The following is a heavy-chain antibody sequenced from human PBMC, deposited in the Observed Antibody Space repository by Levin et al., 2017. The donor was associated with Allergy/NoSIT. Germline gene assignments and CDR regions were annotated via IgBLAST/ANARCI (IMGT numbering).Heavy chain of an antibody. CDR3: TTLGRRD. CDR2: VRSLTDGGTT. V-gene: IGHV3-15*01. CDR1: GFTFNTAW. J-gene: IGHJ1*01. Sequence: GGSLRLSCAASGFTFNTAWMSWVRQAPGRGLEWVGRVRSLTDGGTTEYAAPVRGRFTISRDDSENILYLQMNSLKTEDTAVYYCTTLGRRDWGQGTLVTVSS. D-gene: IGHD1-26*01.